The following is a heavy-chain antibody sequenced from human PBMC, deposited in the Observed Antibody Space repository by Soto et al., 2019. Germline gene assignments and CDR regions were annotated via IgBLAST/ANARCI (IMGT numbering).Heavy chain of an antibody. D-gene: IGHD3-3*01. CDR1: GYTFTSYA. V-gene: IGHV1-3*05. CDR2: INAGNGNT. CDR3: ARGFPLWFDR. J-gene: IGHJ5*02. Sequence: QVQLVQSGAEKKKPGASVKVSCKASGYTFTSYAIDWVRQAPGQRLEWMGWINAGNGNTKYSQKFQGGVTITMDTSASTAYMELSSMRSEDTDVYYCARGFPLWFDRWGEGTLVTVSS.